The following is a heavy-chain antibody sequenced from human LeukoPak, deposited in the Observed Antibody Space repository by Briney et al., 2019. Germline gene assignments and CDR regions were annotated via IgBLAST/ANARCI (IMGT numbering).Heavy chain of an antibody. V-gene: IGHV1-8*01. CDR3: ARVPVGATGNLDY. J-gene: IGHJ4*02. CDR1: GYTFTSFD. CDR2: MNPNSGNT. Sequence: GASVKVSCKASGYTFTSFDINWVRQATGQGLEWMGWMNPNSGNTGYAQKFQGRVTMTRDTSTSTVYMELSSLRSEDTAVYYCARVPVGATGNLDYWGQGTLVTVSS. D-gene: IGHD1-26*01.